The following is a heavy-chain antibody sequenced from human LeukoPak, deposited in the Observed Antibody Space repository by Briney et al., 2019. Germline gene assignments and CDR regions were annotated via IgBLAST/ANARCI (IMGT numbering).Heavy chain of an antibody. CDR1: GYSLTSYW. J-gene: IGHJ4*02. Sequence: GESLKISCKGSGYSLTSYWIGWVRQMPGKGLERMGIIYPGDSDTRYSPSFQGQVTISADKSISTAYLQWSSLKASDTAMYYCARLNWNDGRGFDYWGQGTLVTVSS. V-gene: IGHV5-51*01. CDR3: ARLNWNDGRGFDY. CDR2: IYPGDSDT. D-gene: IGHD1-20*01.